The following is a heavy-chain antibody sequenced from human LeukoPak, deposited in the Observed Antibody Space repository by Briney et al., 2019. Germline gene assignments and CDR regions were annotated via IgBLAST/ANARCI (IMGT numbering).Heavy chain of an antibody. CDR2: IYYSGSP. CDR3: ARVSGSYLDY. Sequence: PSETLSLTCTVSGGSISSSSYYWGWIRQPPGKGLEWIGSIYYSGSPFYNPSLKSPVTISVDTSKNQFSLKLSSVTAADTAVYYCARVSGSYLDYWGQGTLVTVSS. D-gene: IGHD1-26*01. J-gene: IGHJ4*02. CDR1: GGSISSSSYY. V-gene: IGHV4-39*07.